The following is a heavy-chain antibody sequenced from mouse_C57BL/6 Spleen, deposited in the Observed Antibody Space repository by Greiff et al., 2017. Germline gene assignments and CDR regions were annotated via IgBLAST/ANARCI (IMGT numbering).Heavy chain of an antibody. CDR2: IDPSDSYT. Sequence: VQLQQPGAELVMPGASVKLSCKASGYTFTSYWMHWVKQRPGQGLEWIGEIDPSDSYTNYNQKFKGKSTLTVDKSSSTAYMQLSSLTSGDSAVYYCAREFYGNYGRYYAMDYWGQGTSVTVSS. V-gene: IGHV1-69*01. J-gene: IGHJ4*01. CDR1: GYTFTSYW. CDR3: AREFYGNYGRYYAMDY. D-gene: IGHD2-1*01.